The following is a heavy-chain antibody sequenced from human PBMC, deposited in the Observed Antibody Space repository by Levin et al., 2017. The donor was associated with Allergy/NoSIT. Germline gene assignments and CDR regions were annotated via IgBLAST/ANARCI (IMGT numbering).Heavy chain of an antibody. CDR2: ISYDGSNK. J-gene: IGHJ4*02. D-gene: IGHD4-17*01. V-gene: IGHV3-30*18. Sequence: PGGSLRLSCAASGFTFSSYGMHWVRQAPGKGLEWVAVISYDGSNKYYADSVKGRFTISRDNSKNTLYLQMNSLRAEDTAVYYCAKDRTGGDYTFDYWGQGTLVTVSS. CDR3: AKDRTGGDYTFDY. CDR1: GFTFSSYG.